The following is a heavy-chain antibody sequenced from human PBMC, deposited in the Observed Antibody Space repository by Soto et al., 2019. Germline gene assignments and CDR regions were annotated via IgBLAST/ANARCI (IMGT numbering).Heavy chain of an antibody. CDR3: ARGRYCSSTSCYRRYMDV. J-gene: IGHJ6*03. CDR2: INHSGST. V-gene: IGHV4-34*01. CDR1: GGSFSGYY. D-gene: IGHD2-2*01. Sequence: QVQLQQWGAGLLKPSETLSLTCAVYGGSFSGYYWSWIRQPPGKGLEWIGEINHSGSTNYNPSLKCRDTISVDSSKKQFSLKLSSVTAAVTAVYYCARGRYCSSTSCYRRYMDVWGKGTTVTVSS.